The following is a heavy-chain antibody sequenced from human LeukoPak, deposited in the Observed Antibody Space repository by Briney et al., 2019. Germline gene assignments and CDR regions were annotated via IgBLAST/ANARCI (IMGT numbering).Heavy chain of an antibody. CDR3: AELGITMIGGV. D-gene: IGHD3-10*02. Sequence: PGGSLRPSCAASGFTFSSYWMSWVRQAPGKGLEWVSYISSSGSTIYYADSVKGRFTISRDNAKNSLYLQMNSLRAEDTAVYYCAELGITMIGGVWGKGTTVTISS. J-gene: IGHJ6*04. V-gene: IGHV3-48*04. CDR2: ISSSGSTI. CDR1: GFTFSSYW.